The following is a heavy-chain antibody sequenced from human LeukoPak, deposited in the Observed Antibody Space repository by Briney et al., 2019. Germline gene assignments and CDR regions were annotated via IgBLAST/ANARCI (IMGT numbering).Heavy chain of an antibody. CDR1: GYTFTNYD. CDR3: ARDFGGNSGWFDP. J-gene: IGHJ5*02. D-gene: IGHD4-23*01. V-gene: IGHV1-8*01. Sequence: ASVKVSCKASGYTFTNYDINWVRQAPGQGPEWMGWMNPPSGNTGYAQKFQGRVTITRDTSISTAYMELSSLRSEDTAVYYCARDFGGNSGWFDPWGQGTLVAVPS. CDR2: MNPPSGNT.